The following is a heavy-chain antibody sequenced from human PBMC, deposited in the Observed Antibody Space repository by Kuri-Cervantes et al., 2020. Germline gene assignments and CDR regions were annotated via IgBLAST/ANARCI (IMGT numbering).Heavy chain of an antibody. D-gene: IGHD6-13*01. CDR1: GLTFSSYW. CDR3: ARDREGIAAADWYFDL. CDR2: IKQDGSEK. J-gene: IGHJ2*01. Sequence: GESLKISCVVSGLTFSSYWMTWVRQAPGKGLEWVANIKQDGSEKFYVDSVKGRFTISRDNPKNSLYLQMNSLRAEDTAVYYCARDREGIAAADWYFDLWGRGTLVTVSS. V-gene: IGHV3-7*01.